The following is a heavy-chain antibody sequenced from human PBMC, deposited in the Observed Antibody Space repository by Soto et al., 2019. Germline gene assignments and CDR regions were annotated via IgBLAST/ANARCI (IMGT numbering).Heavy chain of an antibody. CDR2: ISISGSTK. V-gene: IGHV3-48*03. CDR1: GFTFSAYE. J-gene: IGHJ4*02. CDR3: ASESNQKSELDS. D-gene: IGHD4-4*01. Sequence: GGSLRLSCAASGFTFSAYEMNWVRQAPGKGLEWVSYISISGSTKYYADSAKGRFTISRDNAKNPLYLQMNSLRVEDTAIYYCASESNQKSELDSWGQGTQVNAS.